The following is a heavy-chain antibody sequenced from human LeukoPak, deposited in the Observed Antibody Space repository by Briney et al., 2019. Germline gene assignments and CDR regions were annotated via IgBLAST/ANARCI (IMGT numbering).Heavy chain of an antibody. CDR2: IYYSGST. J-gene: IGHJ5*02. V-gene: IGHV4-39*07. CDR1: GGSISSSSYY. CDR3: ARVAVAATEPWFDP. D-gene: IGHD6-19*01. Sequence: SETLSLTCTVSGGSISSSSYYWGWIRQPPGKGLEWIGSIYYSGSTNYNPSLKSRVTISVDTSKNQFSLKLSSVTAADTAVYYCARVAVAATEPWFDPWGQGTLVTVSS.